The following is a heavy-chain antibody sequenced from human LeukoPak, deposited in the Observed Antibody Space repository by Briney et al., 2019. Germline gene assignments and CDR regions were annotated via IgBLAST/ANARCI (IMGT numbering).Heavy chain of an antibody. Sequence: GGSLGLSCAASGFTFSSYWMNWARQAPGKGLEWVANIKQDGSEKYYVDSVKGRFTISRDNAKNSLYLQMNSLRAEDTAVYYCARDPIQHRARYDYWGQGTLVTVSS. V-gene: IGHV3-7*03. CDR1: GFTFSSYW. J-gene: IGHJ4*02. D-gene: IGHD5-18*01. CDR2: IKQDGSEK. CDR3: ARDPIQHRARYDY.